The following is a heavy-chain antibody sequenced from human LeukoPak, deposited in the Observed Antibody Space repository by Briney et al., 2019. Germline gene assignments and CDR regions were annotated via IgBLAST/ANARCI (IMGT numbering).Heavy chain of an antibody. D-gene: IGHD3-10*01. CDR3: ARGGVLLWFGELLDQYYFDY. CDR2: INSDGSST. Sequence: GGSLRLSCAASGFTFSSYWMHWVRQAPGKGRVWVSRINSDGSSTSYADSVKGRFTISRDNAKNTLYLQMNSLRAEDTVGYDCARGGVLLWFGELLDQYYFDYWGQGTLVTVSS. CDR1: GFTFSSYW. J-gene: IGHJ4*02. V-gene: IGHV3-74*01.